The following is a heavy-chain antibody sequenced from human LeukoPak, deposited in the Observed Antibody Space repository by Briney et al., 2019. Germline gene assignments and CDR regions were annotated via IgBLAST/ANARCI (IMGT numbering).Heavy chain of an antibody. CDR3: AKLTSRIVVVVAAIDY. CDR1: GFTFSIYA. CDR2: TSGSGGST. V-gene: IGHV3-23*01. D-gene: IGHD2-15*01. Sequence: PGGSLRLSCAASGFTFSIYAMRWVRQAPGKGLEWVSATSGSGGSTYYADSVKGRFTISRDNSKNTLYLQMNSLRAEDTAVYYCAKLTSRIVVVVAAIDYWGQGTLVTVSS. J-gene: IGHJ4*02.